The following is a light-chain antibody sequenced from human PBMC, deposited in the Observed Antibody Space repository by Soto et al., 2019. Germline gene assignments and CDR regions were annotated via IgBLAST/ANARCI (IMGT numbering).Light chain of an antibody. CDR1: QSISNY. J-gene: IGKJ1*01. CDR3: QQSYNTPRT. CDR2: SAS. V-gene: IGKV1-39*01. Sequence: DIQMTQSPSSLSASVVDRVTMSCRASQSISNYLNWYQQKPGNAPKLLISSASGLQSGVPSRFSGSGSGTDFTLTISDLQPEDFATYYCQQSYNTPRTFGQGTKVDIK.